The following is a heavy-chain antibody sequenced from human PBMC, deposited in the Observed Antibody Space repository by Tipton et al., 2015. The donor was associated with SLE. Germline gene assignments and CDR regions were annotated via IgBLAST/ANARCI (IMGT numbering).Heavy chain of an antibody. D-gene: IGHD3-10*01. CDR3: ARGGGLLWFVELARWFDP. CDR1: GYTFTSYG. J-gene: IGHJ5*02. CDR2: ISAYNGNT. V-gene: IGHV1-18*01. Sequence: QLVQSGAEVKKPGASVRVSCKASGYTFTSYGISWVRQAPGQGLEWMGWISAYNGNTNYAQKLQGRVTMTTDTSTSTAYMELRSLRSDDTAVYYCARGGGLLWFVELARWFDPWGQGTLVTVSS.